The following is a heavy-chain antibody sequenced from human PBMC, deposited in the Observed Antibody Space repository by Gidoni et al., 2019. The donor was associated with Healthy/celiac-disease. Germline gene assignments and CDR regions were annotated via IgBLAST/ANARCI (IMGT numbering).Heavy chain of an antibody. CDR2: ISSSGSTI. V-gene: IGHV3-48*03. CDR1: GFTFSRYE. J-gene: IGHJ4*02. D-gene: IGHD2-2*01. CDR3: AILEGIVVVPAASVEYFDY. Sequence: EVQLVESGGGLVQPGGSMRPSCAASGFTFSRYEMNWVRQAPGKGPEWVSYISSSGSTIYYADSVKGRFTISRDNAKNSLYLQMNSLRAEDTAVYYCAILEGIVVVPAASVEYFDYWGQGTLVTVSS.